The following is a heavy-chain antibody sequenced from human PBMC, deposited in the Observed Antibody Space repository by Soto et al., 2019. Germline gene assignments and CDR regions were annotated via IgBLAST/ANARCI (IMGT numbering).Heavy chain of an antibody. D-gene: IGHD3-16*01. J-gene: IGHJ3*02. CDR3: ARRWGVGGAFDI. Sequence: SETLSLTCTVSGGSISSYYWSWIRQPPGKGLEWIGYIYYSGGTNYNPSLKSRVTISVDTSKNQFSLKLSSVTAADTAVYYCARRWGVGGAFDIWGQGTMVT. CDR2: IYYSGGT. CDR1: GGSISSYY. V-gene: IGHV4-59*08.